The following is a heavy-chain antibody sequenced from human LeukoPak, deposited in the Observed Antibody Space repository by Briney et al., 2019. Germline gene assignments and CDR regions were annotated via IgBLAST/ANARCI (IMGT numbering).Heavy chain of an antibody. CDR3: GKDRSSGWPEYFQH. J-gene: IGHJ1*01. CDR2: ISYDGSNK. Sequence: GRSLRLSCAASGFTFSSYGMHWVRQAPGKGLEWVAVISYDGSNKYYADSVKGRFTISRDNSKNTLYLQMNSLRAEDTAVYYCGKDRSSGWPEYFQHWGQGTLVTVSS. V-gene: IGHV3-30*18. D-gene: IGHD6-19*01. CDR1: GFTFSSYG.